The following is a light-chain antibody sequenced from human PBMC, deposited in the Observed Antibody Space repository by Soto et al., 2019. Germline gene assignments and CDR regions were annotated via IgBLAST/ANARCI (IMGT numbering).Light chain of an antibody. Sequence: DIQMTQSPSSLSASVGDTVTITCRASQSISSHLNWYHQKPGKAPKLLIYAASSVQSAVPSRFSGSGSGTDFTLTISSLQPEDVATYYCQQSYNTPRTFGQGTKVEIK. CDR3: QQSYNTPRT. V-gene: IGKV1-39*01. J-gene: IGKJ1*01. CDR2: AAS. CDR1: QSISSH.